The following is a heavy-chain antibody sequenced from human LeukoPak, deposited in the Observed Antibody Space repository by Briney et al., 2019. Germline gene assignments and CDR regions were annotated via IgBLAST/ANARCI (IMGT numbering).Heavy chain of an antibody. D-gene: IGHD4-17*01. CDR1: GYTFTGYY. J-gene: IGHJ4*02. CDR3: ARDLRDRSTTVTRLDY. V-gene: IGHV1-2*06. CDR2: INPNSGGT. Sequence: ASVKVSCKASGYTFTGYYMHWVRQAPGQGLEWMGRINPNSGGTNYAHRFQGRVTMTRDTSISTAYMELSRLRSDDTAVYYCARDLRDRSTTVTRLDYWGQGTLVTVSS.